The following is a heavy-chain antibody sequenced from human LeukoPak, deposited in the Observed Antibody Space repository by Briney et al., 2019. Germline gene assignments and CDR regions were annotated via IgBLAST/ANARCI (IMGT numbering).Heavy chain of an antibody. CDR2: IRSKAYGGTT. D-gene: IGHD3-22*01. J-gene: IGHJ4*02. Sequence: PGGSLRLSCTASGFTFGDYAMSWVRQAPGKGLEWVGFIRSKAYGGTTEYAASVKGRFTISRDDSKSIAYLQMNSLKTEDTAVCYCTRDSDSSGYSTLFDYWGQGTLVTVSS. CDR3: TRDSDSSGYSTLFDY. V-gene: IGHV3-49*04. CDR1: GFTFGDYA.